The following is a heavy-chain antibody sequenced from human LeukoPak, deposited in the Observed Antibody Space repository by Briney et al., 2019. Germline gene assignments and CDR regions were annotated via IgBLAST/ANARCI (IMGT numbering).Heavy chain of an antibody. D-gene: IGHD3-16*01. J-gene: IGHJ4*02. V-gene: IGHV4-34*01. CDR3: ARGIRGAADY. CDR2: INHSGST. Sequence: SETLSLTCAVYGGSFSGYYWSWIRQPPGKGLEWIGEINHSGSTNYNPSLKSRVTISVDTSKNQFSLNLNSVTAADTAVYYCARGIRGAADYWGQGTLVTVSS. CDR1: GGSFSGYY.